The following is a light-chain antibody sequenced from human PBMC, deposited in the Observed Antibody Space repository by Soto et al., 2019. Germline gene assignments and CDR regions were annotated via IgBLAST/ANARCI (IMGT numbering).Light chain of an antibody. V-gene: IGLV2-14*01. CDR3: SSYRSSNTLL. J-gene: IGLJ2*01. CDR2: EVS. CDR1: SSDVGGYNY. Sequence: QSVLTQPASVSGSPGQSITIFCTGTSSDVGGYNYVSWYQQHPGKAPKLIIYEVSNRPSGVSNRFSGSKSGNTASLTISGLQADDEADYYCSSYRSSNTLLFGGGTKLTVL.